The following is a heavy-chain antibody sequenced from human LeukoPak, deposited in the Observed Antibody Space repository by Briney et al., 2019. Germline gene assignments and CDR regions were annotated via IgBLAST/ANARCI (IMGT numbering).Heavy chain of an antibody. D-gene: IGHD6-19*01. Sequence: SGGSLRLSCAASGYTFSSYAMSWVRQAPGKGLEWVSAISGSGGSTYYADSVKGRFTISRDNSKNTLYLQMNSLRAEDTAVYFCAKRITVAVGYYFDSWGQGTLVTVSS. CDR3: AKRITVAVGYYFDS. CDR1: GYTFSSYA. CDR2: ISGSGGST. V-gene: IGHV3-23*01. J-gene: IGHJ4*02.